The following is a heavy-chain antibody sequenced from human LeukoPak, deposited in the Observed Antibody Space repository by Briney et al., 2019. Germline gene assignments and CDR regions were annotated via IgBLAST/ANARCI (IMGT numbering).Heavy chain of an antibody. Sequence: GGSLRLSCAASGFTFSSRAMNWVRQAPGKGLEWVSDISNSGGTTHYADSVKGRFTISRDNSKTTLYLQMNSLRAEDTAVYYCAKGRGANSVGLLDYWGQGTLVTVSS. CDR2: ISNSGGTT. CDR1: GFTFSSRA. D-gene: IGHD4/OR15-4a*01. V-gene: IGHV3-23*01. J-gene: IGHJ4*02. CDR3: AKGRGANSVGLLDY.